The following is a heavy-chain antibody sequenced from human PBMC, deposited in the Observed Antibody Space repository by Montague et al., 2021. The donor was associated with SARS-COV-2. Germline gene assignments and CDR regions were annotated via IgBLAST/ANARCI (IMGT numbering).Heavy chain of an antibody. Sequence: SLRLSCAASGFTFDTFAMHWVRQAPGKGLEWVAASCSGGCDTYYAKSVKGRFIISRDNSRNTLYLQMKSLRAEDTAVYYCATADDYFDSGIDHWGQGTLVTVSS. CDR3: ATADDYFDSGIDH. CDR2: SCSGGCDT. J-gene: IGHJ4*02. V-gene: IGHV3-23*01. D-gene: IGHD3-9*01. CDR1: GFTFDTFA.